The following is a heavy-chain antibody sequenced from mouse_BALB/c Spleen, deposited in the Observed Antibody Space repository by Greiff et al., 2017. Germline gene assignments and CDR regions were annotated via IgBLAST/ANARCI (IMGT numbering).Heavy chain of an antibody. Sequence: QVQLQQSGPELVKPGASVRISCKASGYTFTSYYIHWVKQRPGQGLEWIGWIYPGNVNTKYNEKFKGKATLTADKSSSTAYMQLSSLTSEDSAVYFCAREGHGNPFAYWGQGTLVTVSA. CDR2: IYPGNVNT. CDR1: GYTFTSYY. CDR3: AREGHGNPFAY. V-gene: IGHV1S56*01. D-gene: IGHD2-1*01. J-gene: IGHJ3*01.